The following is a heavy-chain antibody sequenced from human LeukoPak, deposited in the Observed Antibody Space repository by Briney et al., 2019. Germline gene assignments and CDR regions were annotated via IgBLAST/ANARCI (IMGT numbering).Heavy chain of an antibody. CDR2: INHSGST. CDR3: ARVYGGYLDY. Sequence: SETLSLTCAVYGGSFSGYYWSWIRQPPGKGLEWIGEINHSGSTNYNPSLKSRVTISVDTSKNQFSLKLSSVTAADTAVYHCARVYGGYLDYWGQGTLVTVSS. CDR1: GGSFSGYY. D-gene: IGHD4/OR15-4a*01. V-gene: IGHV4-34*01. J-gene: IGHJ4*02.